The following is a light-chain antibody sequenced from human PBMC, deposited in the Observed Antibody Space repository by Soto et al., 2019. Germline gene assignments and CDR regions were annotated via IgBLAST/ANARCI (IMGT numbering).Light chain of an antibody. V-gene: IGKV1-5*01. J-gene: IGKJ1*01. Sequence: DIQMTQSPSTLSASVGDRVTITCRASQSISSWLAWYQQKPGKAPKLLIYDASSLESGVPSRFSGSGSGTEFTPTISSPQPDDFATYYCQQYNSYSWTFGQGTKVEIK. CDR2: DAS. CDR1: QSISSW. CDR3: QQYNSYSWT.